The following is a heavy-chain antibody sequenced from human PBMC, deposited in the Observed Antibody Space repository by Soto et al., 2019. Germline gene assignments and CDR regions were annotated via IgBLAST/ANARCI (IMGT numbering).Heavy chain of an antibody. Sequence: GGSLRLSCTASGFTFGDYAMSWFRQAPGKGLEWVGFIRSKAYGGTTEYAASVKGRFTISRDDSKSIAYLQMNSLKTEDTAVYYCTRAPVLRFLEWLPGFDYWGQGTLVTVSS. CDR2: IRSKAYGGTT. CDR1: GFTFGDYA. V-gene: IGHV3-49*03. CDR3: TRAPVLRFLEWLPGFDY. D-gene: IGHD3-3*01. J-gene: IGHJ4*02.